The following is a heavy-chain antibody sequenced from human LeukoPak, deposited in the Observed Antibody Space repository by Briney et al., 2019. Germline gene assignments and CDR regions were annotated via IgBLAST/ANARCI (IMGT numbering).Heavy chain of an antibody. Sequence: PGGSLRLSCAASGFTFTNYWMHWVCQAPGKGLVWVSRIDIDGTGASYADSVKGRFTISRDNAKNTVSLQMNSLKAEDTAVYYCGTVFDHWGPGILVTVSS. CDR1: GFTFTNYW. CDR3: GTVFDH. J-gene: IGHJ4*02. V-gene: IGHV3-74*01. CDR2: IDIDGTGA.